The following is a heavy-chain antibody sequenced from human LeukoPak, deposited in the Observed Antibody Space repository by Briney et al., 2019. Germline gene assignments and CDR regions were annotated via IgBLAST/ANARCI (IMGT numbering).Heavy chain of an antibody. Sequence: ASVKGSCKASGYTFTGDYLHWVRQAPGQGLEWMGWINPATGDTDFGDKFQGRVTLTRDTSASTGYMEISGLTSDDTALYYCAREPSGSGGYDYWGQGTLVTVSS. J-gene: IGHJ4*02. CDR2: INPATGDT. D-gene: IGHD3-10*01. CDR3: AREPSGSGGYDY. V-gene: IGHV1-2*02. CDR1: GYTFTGDY.